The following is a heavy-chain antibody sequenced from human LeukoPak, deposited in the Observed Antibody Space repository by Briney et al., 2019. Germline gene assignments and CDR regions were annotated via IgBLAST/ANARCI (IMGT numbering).Heavy chain of an antibody. V-gene: IGHV4-31*03. D-gene: IGHD2-2*01. CDR2: IYYSGST. CDR3: ARDLVVPAAQGFDP. J-gene: IGHJ5*02. Sequence: SQTLSLTCTVSGGSISSGGYYWSWIRQHPGKGLEWIGYIYYSGSTYYNPSLKSRVTISVDTSKNQFSLKLSSATAADTAVYYCARDLVVPAAQGFDPWGQGTLVTVSS. CDR1: GGSISSGGYY.